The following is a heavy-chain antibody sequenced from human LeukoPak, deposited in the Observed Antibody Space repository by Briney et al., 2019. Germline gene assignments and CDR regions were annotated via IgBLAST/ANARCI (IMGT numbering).Heavy chain of an antibody. CDR1: GYTLTTYD. D-gene: IGHD3/OR15-3a*01. Sequence: ASLRVSSTASGYTLTTYDMNWVRQASGPGVGWMGIINPSSGRTTYAQKFQGRVTMTRDTSTSTVYMELTSLRSEDTAVFYCARGGLPARSWFGPWGQGTLATVSS. CDR2: INPSSGRT. J-gene: IGHJ5*02. V-gene: IGHV1-46*01. CDR3: ARGGLPARSWFGP.